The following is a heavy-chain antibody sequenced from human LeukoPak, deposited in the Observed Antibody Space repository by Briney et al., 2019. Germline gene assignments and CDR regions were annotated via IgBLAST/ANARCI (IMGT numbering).Heavy chain of an antibody. CDR3: ARDSGNYGGDWFDP. CDR1: GGSISSYS. Sequence: PSETLSLTCTVSGGSISSYSWTWIRQAPGKGLEWIGNISYTGNTNYNPSLKSRATMSVDTSKNQFSLNLSAVTAADTALYYCARDSGNYGGDWFDPWGQGTLVTVSS. CDR2: ISYTGNT. V-gene: IGHV4-59*01. D-gene: IGHD1-26*01. J-gene: IGHJ5*02.